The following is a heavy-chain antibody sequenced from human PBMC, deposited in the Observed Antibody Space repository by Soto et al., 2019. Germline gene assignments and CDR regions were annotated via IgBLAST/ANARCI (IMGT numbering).Heavy chain of an antibody. CDR3: ARVAKILYSSNDL. V-gene: IGHV3-7*03. Sequence: EVQLVESGGGLVRPGGSLRLSCAVSGFTFRDYWMSWVRQAPGKGLEWVANIKQDGSDEYYVDSMKGRINISRDNAGNSLHLQMNSLRAEDTAVYFCARVAKILYSSNDLWGQGTLVTVSS. CDR1: GFTFRDYW. D-gene: IGHD2-8*01. J-gene: IGHJ4*02. CDR2: IKQDGSDE.